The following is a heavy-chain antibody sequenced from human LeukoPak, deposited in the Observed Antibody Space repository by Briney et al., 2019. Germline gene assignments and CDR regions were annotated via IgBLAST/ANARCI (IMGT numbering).Heavy chain of an antibody. CDR3: ARDMYFYGSGTVYYGMDV. D-gene: IGHD3-10*01. CDR2: IYSGGST. Sequence: GGSLRLSCAASGFTVSSNYMSWVRQAPGKGLEWVSVIYSGGSTYYADSVKGRFTISRDNAKNSLFLQMNSLRAEDTAVYYCARDMYFYGSGTVYYGMDVWGPGTTVTVSS. V-gene: IGHV3-53*01. CDR1: GFTVSSNY. J-gene: IGHJ6*02.